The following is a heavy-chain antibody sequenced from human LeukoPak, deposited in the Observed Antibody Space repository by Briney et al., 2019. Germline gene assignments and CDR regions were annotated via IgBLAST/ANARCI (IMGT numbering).Heavy chain of an antibody. D-gene: IGHD3-3*01. Sequence: ASVKVSCKTSGYTFTRYYMHWVRQAPGQGLVGMGWIHPNNGGTIYARSFQGRVTMISDTSISTAYLELNSLISDDTAMYFCARGTQTIFGVIDYWGQGTLVTVSS. J-gene: IGHJ4*02. CDR1: GYTFTRYY. CDR3: ARGTQTIFGVIDY. V-gene: IGHV1-2*02. CDR2: IHPNNGGT.